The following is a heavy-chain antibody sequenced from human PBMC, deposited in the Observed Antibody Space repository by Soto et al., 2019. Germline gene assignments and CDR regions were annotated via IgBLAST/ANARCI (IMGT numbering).Heavy chain of an antibody. CDR2: ISYDGSNK. CDR1: GFTFSSYA. Sequence: QVQLVESGGGVVQPGRSLRLSCAASGFTFSSYAMHWVRQAPGKGLEWVAVISYDGSNKYYADSVKGRFTISRDNSKNTLYLQMNSLRAEDTAVYYYARDAPTYYDFWSGYYTSRNRGWFDPWGQGTLVTVSS. D-gene: IGHD3-3*01. V-gene: IGHV3-30-3*01. J-gene: IGHJ5*02. CDR3: ARDAPTYYDFWSGYYTSRNRGWFDP.